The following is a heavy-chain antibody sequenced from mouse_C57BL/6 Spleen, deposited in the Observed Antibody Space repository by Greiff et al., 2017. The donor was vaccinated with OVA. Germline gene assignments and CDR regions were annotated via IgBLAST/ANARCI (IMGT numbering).Heavy chain of an antibody. J-gene: IGHJ1*03. CDR3: ARQGGYHLYWYFDV. Sequence: EVHLVESGGDLVKPGGSLKLSCAASGFTFSSYGMSWVRQTPDKRLELVATISSGGSYNYYPDSVKGRFTISRDNAKNTLYLQMSSLKSEDKAMYYCARQGGYHLYWYFDVWGTGTTVTVSS. D-gene: IGHD2-2*01. CDR2: ISSGGSYN. CDR1: GFTFSSYG. V-gene: IGHV5-6*01.